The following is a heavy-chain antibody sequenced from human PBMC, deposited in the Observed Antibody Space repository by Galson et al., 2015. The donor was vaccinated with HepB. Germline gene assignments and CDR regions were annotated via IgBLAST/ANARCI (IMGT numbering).Heavy chain of an antibody. CDR1: GYTFTRYY. Sequence: SVKVSCKASGYTFTRYYMHWVRQAPGQGLEWMGIINPSGGSTSYAQKFQGRVTMTRDTSTSTVYMELSSLRSEDTAVYYCAIQNDFWSGYQDQFDYWGQGTLVTVSS. D-gene: IGHD3-3*01. CDR2: INPSGGST. CDR3: AIQNDFWSGYQDQFDY. J-gene: IGHJ4*02. V-gene: IGHV1-46*01.